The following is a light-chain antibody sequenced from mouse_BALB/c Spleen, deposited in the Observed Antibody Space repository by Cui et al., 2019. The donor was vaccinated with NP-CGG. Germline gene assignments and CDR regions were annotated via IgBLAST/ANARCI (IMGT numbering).Light chain of an antibody. CDR2: GTN. CDR1: TGAVTTSNY. V-gene: IGLV1*01. J-gene: IGLJ1*01. Sequence: QAVVTGDSTHPTSPGETVTLTCHSSTGAVTTSNYANWVQEKPDHLFTGLIGGTNNRVPGVPARFSGSLIGNKAALTITGAQTEDEAIYFRALWYSNHWVFGGGTKLTVL. CDR3: ALWYSNHWV.